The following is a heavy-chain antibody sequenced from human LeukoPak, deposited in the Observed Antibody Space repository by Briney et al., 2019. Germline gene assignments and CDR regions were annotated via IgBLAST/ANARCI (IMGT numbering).Heavy chain of an antibody. CDR2: INHSGST. Sequence: SETLSLTYAVYGGSFSGYYWSWIRQPPGKGLEWIGEINHSGSTNYNPSLKSRVTISVDTSENQFSLKLSSVTAADTAVYYCARGIYDYGDSYYYYYYGMDVWGKGTTVTVSS. CDR1: GGSFSGYY. V-gene: IGHV4-34*01. J-gene: IGHJ6*04. D-gene: IGHD4-17*01. CDR3: ARGIYDYGDSYYYYYYGMDV.